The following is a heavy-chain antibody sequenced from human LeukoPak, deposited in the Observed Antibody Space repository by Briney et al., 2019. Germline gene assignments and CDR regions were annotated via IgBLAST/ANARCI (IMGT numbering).Heavy chain of an antibody. J-gene: IGHJ6*03. Sequence: GGSLRLSCAASGYTFSSYSMNWVRQAPGKGPEWVSYISSSSSTIYYADSVKGRFTISRDNAKNSLYLQMDSLRAEDTAVYYCARGGYYYYMDVWGKGTTVTVSS. CDR2: ISSSSSTI. CDR3: ARGGYYYYMDV. CDR1: GYTFSSYS. V-gene: IGHV3-48*04.